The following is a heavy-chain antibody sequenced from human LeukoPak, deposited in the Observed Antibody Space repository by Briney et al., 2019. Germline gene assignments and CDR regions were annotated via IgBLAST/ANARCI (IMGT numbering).Heavy chain of an antibody. J-gene: IGHJ4*02. CDR3: AKLRGVTMIRGIIWYYFDS. CDR1: GFTFSNYA. D-gene: IGHD3-10*01. V-gene: IGHV3-23*01. CDR2: LSGSGRNT. Sequence: PGGSLRLSCVASGFTFSNYAMTWVRQPPGKGLGWVSSLSGSGRNTYYPDPVRGRFTISRDNSKNTMYLQMKNLRAEDTAVYYCAKLRGVTMIRGIIWYYFDSWGQGTLVTVSA.